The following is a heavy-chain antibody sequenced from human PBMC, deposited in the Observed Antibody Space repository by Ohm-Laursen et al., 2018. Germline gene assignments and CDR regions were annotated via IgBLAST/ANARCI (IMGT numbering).Heavy chain of an antibody. CDR3: ARDLEMATPGAYYYYGMDV. Sequence: SLRLSCAASGFTFSSYGMHWVRQAPGKGLEWVAVIWYDGSNKYYADSVKGRFTISRDNSKNTLYLQMNSLRAEDTAVYYCARDLEMATPGAYYYYGMDVWGQGTTVTVSS. V-gene: IGHV3-33*01. J-gene: IGHJ6*02. CDR2: IWYDGSNK. CDR1: GFTFSSYG. D-gene: IGHD5-24*01.